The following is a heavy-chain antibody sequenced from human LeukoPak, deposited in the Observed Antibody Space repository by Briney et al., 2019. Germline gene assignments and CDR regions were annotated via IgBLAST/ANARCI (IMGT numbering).Heavy chain of an antibody. CDR2: IYYSGST. D-gene: IGHD3-10*01. V-gene: IGHV4-31*03. Sequence: PSQTLSLTCTVSGGSISSGGYYWSWIRQHPGKGLEWFVYIYYSGSTYYNPSLKSRVTISVDTSKNQFSLKLSSVTAADTAVYYCARAISYYGSGSLWAPTSYGMDVWGQGTTVTVSS. CDR3: ARAISYYGSGSLWAPTSYGMDV. J-gene: IGHJ6*02. CDR1: GGSISSGGYY.